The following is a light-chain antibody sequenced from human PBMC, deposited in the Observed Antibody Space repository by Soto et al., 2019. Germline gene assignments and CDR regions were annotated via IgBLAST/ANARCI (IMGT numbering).Light chain of an antibody. V-gene: IGLV2-14*01. Sequence: QSALTQPASVSGSPGQSITISCVGTSGDIGDYNYVSWYQQHPGKVPKVIIYDVSNRPSGVSYRFSGTKSGNTASLTVSGLKAEDVADYYCCSYTRRGTLIFGTGTKVTVL. CDR1: SGDIGDYNY. CDR2: DVS. J-gene: IGLJ1*01. CDR3: CSYTRRGTLI.